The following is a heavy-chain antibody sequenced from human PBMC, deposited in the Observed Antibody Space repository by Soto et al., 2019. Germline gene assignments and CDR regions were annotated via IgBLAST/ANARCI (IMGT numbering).Heavy chain of an antibody. D-gene: IGHD3-10*01. CDR1: GFTFSSHG. CDR3: AREGSGSLNQNHYIDV. Sequence: EVQLVESGGDLVQPGGSLKLSCAASGFTFSSHGMNWVRQAPGKGLEWVSYISRSSSTIYYAASVKVRFTISSDNANNSLYLQMNSLIDEDTAGYCCAREGSGSLNQNHYIDVWVKGTTDTVSS. V-gene: IGHV3-48*02. CDR2: ISRSSSTI. J-gene: IGHJ6*03.